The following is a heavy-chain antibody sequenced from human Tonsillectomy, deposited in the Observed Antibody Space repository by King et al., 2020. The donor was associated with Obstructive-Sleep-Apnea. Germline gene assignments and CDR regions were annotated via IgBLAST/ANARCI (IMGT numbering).Heavy chain of an antibody. Sequence: VQLQQWGAGLLKPSETLSLTCAVYGGSFSCYYWSWIRQPPGKGLEGIGEINHSGSTNYNPSLKSRVTISVDTSKNQFSLKLSSVTAADTAVYYCARVNGGNWGQGTLVTVSS. J-gene: IGHJ4*02. V-gene: IGHV4-34*01. D-gene: IGHD2-8*01. CDR2: INHSGST. CDR1: GGSFSCYY. CDR3: ARVNGGN.